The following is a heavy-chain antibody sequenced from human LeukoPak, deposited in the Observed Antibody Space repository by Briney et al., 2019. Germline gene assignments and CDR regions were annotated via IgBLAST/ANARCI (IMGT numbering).Heavy chain of an antibody. CDR1: GFTFSSDY. Sequence: PGGSLRLSCAASGFTFSSDYMSWVRQAPGKGLEWVSVIYSGGSTYYADSAKGRFTISRDKSKNTVYLQMNSLRFEDTAMYYCARNWFDPWGQGTLVTVSS. CDR2: IYSGGST. V-gene: IGHV3-53*05. J-gene: IGHJ5*02. CDR3: ARNWFDP.